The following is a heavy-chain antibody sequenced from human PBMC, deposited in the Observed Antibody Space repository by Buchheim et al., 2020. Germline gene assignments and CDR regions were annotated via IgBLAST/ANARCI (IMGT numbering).Heavy chain of an antibody. CDR1: GFTSSSFA. CDR2: ISGSGETT. V-gene: IGHV3-23*01. D-gene: IGHD5-18*01. J-gene: IGHJ4*02. CDR3: AKSRYSYGYDCFDF. Sequence: EVQLLESGGGLVQPGGSLRLSCAASGFTSSSFAMGWVRQAPGKGLEWASSISGSGETTNYADSVKGRFTISRDNSQTTLYLEMNSLRAEDTAIYYCAKSRYSYGYDCFDFWGQGTL.